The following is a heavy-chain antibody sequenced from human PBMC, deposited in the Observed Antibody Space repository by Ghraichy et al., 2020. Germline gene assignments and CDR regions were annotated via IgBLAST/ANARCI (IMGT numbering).Heavy chain of an antibody. CDR1: GFTFTNYN. D-gene: IGHD2-2*01. J-gene: IGHJ4*02. V-gene: IGHV3-69-1*01. CDR3: ARDACTSCPLDH. Sequence: GGSLRLSCVASGFTFTNYNMNWVRQAPGKGLEWVSSIISSDYFYYADSVKGRFTISRDTAKNSLYLQMNSLRVEDTAGYYCARDACTSCPLDHGGQGTLVTVSS. CDR2: IISSDYF.